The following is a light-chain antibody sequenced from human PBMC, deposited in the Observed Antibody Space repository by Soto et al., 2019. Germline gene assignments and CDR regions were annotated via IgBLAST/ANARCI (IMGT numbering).Light chain of an antibody. Sequence: AIQLTQSPSSLSASVGDKVSITCRASQGISRALAWYQQKPGQATKILIFDASSLESGVPSRFSGSGSGTDFTLTISSLQPEDSATYYCQQFNNHPQTFCPGIKVEIK. J-gene: IGKJ3*01. V-gene: IGKV1D-13*01. CDR1: QGISRA. CDR2: DAS. CDR3: QQFNNHPQT.